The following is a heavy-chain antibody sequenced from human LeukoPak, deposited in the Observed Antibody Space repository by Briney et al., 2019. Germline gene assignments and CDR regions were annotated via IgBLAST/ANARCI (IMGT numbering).Heavy chain of an antibody. J-gene: IGHJ6*02. CDR1: GFTFSSYA. CDR2: ISGSGGST. Sequence: GGSLRLSCAASGFTFSSYAMSWVRQAPGKGLEWVSAISGSGGSTYYADSVKGRFTISRDNSKNTLYLQMNSLRAEDTAVYYCAKDWGSSSSHPVNYYYGMDVWGQGTTVTVSS. V-gene: IGHV3-23*01. CDR3: AKDWGSSSSHPVNYYYGMDV. D-gene: IGHD6-6*01.